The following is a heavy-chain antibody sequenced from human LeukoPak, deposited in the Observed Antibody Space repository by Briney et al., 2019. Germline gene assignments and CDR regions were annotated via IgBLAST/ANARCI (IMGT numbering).Heavy chain of an antibody. Sequence: ASVKVSCKASGYTFTNYVIHGVRQAPGQRPEWMGWINAGNGDTKYSHHFQGRVTITRDTSASTSYMEVSSLTSEDTALYYCARDDCGDTCYPGGYWGQGTLVTVSS. CDR2: INAGNGDT. CDR1: GYTFTNYV. V-gene: IGHV1-3*01. J-gene: IGHJ4*02. CDR3: ARDDCGDTCYPGGY. D-gene: IGHD2-21*01.